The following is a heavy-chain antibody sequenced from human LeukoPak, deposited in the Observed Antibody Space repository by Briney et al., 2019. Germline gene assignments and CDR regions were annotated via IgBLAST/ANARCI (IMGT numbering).Heavy chain of an antibody. CDR1: GFTFSSYA. V-gene: IGHV3-30*04. Sequence: GGSLRLSCAASGFTFSSYAMHWVRQAPGKGLEWVAVISYDGSNKYYADSVKGRFTISRDNSKNTLYLQMNSLRAEDTAVYYCARMRAVAGFDYWGQGTLVTVSS. CDR3: ARMRAVAGFDY. D-gene: IGHD6-19*01. CDR2: ISYDGSNK. J-gene: IGHJ4*02.